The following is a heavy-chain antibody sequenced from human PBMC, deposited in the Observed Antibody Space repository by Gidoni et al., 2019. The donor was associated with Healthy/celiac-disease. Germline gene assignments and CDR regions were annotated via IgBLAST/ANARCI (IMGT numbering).Heavy chain of an antibody. V-gene: IGHV1-69*02. J-gene: IGHJ3*02. D-gene: IGHD6-19*01. CDR2: ISPILGIA. CDR1: GGTFSSYT. Sequence: QVQLVQSGAEVKKPGSSVKVSCKASGGTFSSYTISWVRQDPGQGLEWMGRISPILGIANYAQKFQGRVKITADKSTSTAYMELSSLRSEDTAVYYCASPENSSLGAFDIWGQGTMVTVSS. CDR3: ASPENSSLGAFDI.